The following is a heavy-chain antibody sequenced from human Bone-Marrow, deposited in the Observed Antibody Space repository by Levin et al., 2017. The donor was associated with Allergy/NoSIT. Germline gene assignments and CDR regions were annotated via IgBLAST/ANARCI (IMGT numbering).Heavy chain of an antibody. J-gene: IGHJ4*02. Sequence: PGGSLRLSCAASGFTFSSYSMNWVRQAPGKGLEWVSYISSSSSTIYYADSVKGRFTISRDNAKNSLYLQMNSLRAEDTAVYYCARDHIVVVPAAERFDYWGQGTLVTVSS. D-gene: IGHD2-2*01. CDR3: ARDHIVVVPAAERFDY. CDR1: GFTFSSYS. CDR2: ISSSSSTI. V-gene: IGHV3-48*01.